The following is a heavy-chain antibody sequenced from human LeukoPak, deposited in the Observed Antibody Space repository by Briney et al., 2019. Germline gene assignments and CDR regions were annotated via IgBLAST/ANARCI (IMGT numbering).Heavy chain of an antibody. CDR1: GFTFSSYA. V-gene: IGHV3-23*01. J-gene: IGHJ4*02. CDR3: ARALIRNTYYYDSSGYRTGYDY. Sequence: GGSLRLSCAASGFTFSSYAMFWVRQAPGKGLEWVSSISISGKTYYADSVKGRFTISRDNSKNTLYLQMNSLRAEDTAVYYCARALIRNTYYYDSSGYRTGYDYWGQGTLVTVSS. CDR2: ISISGKT. D-gene: IGHD3-22*01.